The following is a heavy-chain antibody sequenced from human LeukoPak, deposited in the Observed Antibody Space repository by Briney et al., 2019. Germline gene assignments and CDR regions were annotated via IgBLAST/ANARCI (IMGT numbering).Heavy chain of an antibody. CDR2: INPNSGGT. D-gene: IGHD2-2*01. Sequence: ASVTVSFQSSGYTFTGYYMHWVRQAPGQGLEWMGWINPNSGGTNYAQKFQGRVTMTRDTSISTAYMELSRLRSDDTAVYYCARDYCSSTSCYDYWGQGTLVTVSS. CDR1: GYTFTGYY. CDR3: ARDYCSSTSCYDY. V-gene: IGHV1-2*02. J-gene: IGHJ4*02.